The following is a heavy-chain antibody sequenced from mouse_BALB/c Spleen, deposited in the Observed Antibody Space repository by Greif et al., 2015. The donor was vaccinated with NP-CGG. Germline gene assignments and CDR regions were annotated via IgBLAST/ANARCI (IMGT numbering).Heavy chain of an antibody. D-gene: IGHD2-14*01. Sequence: EVKLMESGAELAKPGASVKLSCTASGFNIKDTYMHWVKQRPEQGLEWIGRIDPANGNTKYDPKFQGKATITADTSSNTAYLQLSSLTSEDTAVYYCARDVRLYFDVWGAGTTVTVSS. CDR1: GFNIKDTY. CDR2: IDPANGNT. V-gene: IGHV14-3*02. CDR3: ARDVRLYFDV. J-gene: IGHJ1*01.